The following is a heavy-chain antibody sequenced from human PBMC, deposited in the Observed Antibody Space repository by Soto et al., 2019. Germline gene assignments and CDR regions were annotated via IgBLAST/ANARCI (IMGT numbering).Heavy chain of an antibody. CDR1: GGSFSGYY. CDR3: ARGRTIFGVVTARQYYYYYMDV. CDR2: INHSGST. J-gene: IGHJ6*03. V-gene: IGHV4-34*01. D-gene: IGHD3-3*01. Sequence: SETLSLTCAVYGGSFSGYYWSWIRQPPGKGLEWIGEINHSGSTNYNPSLKSRVTISVDTSKNQFSLKLSSVTAADTAVYYCARGRTIFGVVTARQYYYYYMDVWGKGTTVTVSS.